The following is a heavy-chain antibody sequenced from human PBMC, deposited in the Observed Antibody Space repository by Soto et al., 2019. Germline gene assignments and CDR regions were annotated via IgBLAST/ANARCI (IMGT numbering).Heavy chain of an antibody. CDR1: GYTFTSYG. D-gene: IGHD3-16*02. CDR2: ISAYNGNT. J-gene: IGHJ4*02. V-gene: IGHV1-18*01. CDR3: ARGGDDYVWGSYRPAYYFDY. Sequence: GASVKVSCKASGYTFTSYGISWVRQAPGQGLEWMGWISAYNGNTNYAQKLQGRVTMTTDTSTSTSYMGLRSLRADDTAVYYCARGGDDYVWGSYRPAYYFDYWGQGTLVTVSS.